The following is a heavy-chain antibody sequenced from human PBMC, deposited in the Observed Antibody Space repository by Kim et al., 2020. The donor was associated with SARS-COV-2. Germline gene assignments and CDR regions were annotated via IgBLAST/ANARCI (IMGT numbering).Heavy chain of an antibody. Sequence: SETLSLTCSVSGGSVSDVTYYWAWIRQPPGGGLEWLGSIFYSGSPYYNPSLQSRVTLSVDTSKNQFSPKLSAVTAKDTALYYCARVGYYVRFCYFDYWGRGRLITFSS. J-gene: IGHJ4*02. V-gene: IGHV4-39*01. CDR1: GGSVSDVTYY. D-gene: IGHD3-10*02. CDR3: ARVGYYVRFCYFDY. CDR2: IFYSGSP.